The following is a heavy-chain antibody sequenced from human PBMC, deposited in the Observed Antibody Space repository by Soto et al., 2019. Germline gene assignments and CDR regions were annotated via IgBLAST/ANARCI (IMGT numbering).Heavy chain of an antibody. V-gene: IGHV1-8*01. Sequence: GASVKVSCKASGYTFTSYDINWVRQATGQGLEWMGWMNPNSGNTGYAQKFQGRVTMTRNTSISTAYMELSSLRSEDAAVYYCARTLFEYSSSPVDYWGQGTLVTVSS. CDR3: ARTLFEYSSSPVDY. CDR2: MNPNSGNT. D-gene: IGHD6-6*01. CDR1: GYTFTSYD. J-gene: IGHJ4*02.